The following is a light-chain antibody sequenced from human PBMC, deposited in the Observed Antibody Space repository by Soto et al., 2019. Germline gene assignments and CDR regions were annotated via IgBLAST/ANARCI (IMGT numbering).Light chain of an antibody. V-gene: IGKV1-39*01. CDR3: QQSYSTPWT. Sequence: DIQMPQSPSSLSASVGDRVTISCRASQSISSYLIWYQHKPGKAPKLLIYSASSLQSGVPSRFSGSGSGTDFTLTSSSLQPEDFATYYCQQSYSTPWTFGQGTKVEIK. CDR2: SAS. J-gene: IGKJ1*01. CDR1: QSISSY.